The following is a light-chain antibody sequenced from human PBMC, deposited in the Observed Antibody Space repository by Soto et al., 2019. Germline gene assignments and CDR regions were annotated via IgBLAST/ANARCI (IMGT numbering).Light chain of an antibody. Sequence: CRASQSVSSNLAWYQQKPGQGPRLLIYGASTRATGIPARFSGSGSGTEFTLTISSLQSEDFAVYYCQQYNKWPPYTFGQGTKVEIK. CDR1: QSVSSN. CDR2: GAS. V-gene: IGKV3-15*01. CDR3: QQYNKWPPYT. J-gene: IGKJ2*01.